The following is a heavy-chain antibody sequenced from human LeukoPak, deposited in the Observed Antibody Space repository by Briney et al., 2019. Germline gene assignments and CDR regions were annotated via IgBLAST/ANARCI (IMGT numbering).Heavy chain of an antibody. J-gene: IGHJ4*02. CDR3: ARAVETNYYDSSGRSPPDY. CDR2: INPNSGGT. V-gene: IGHV1-2*02. D-gene: IGHD3-22*01. Sequence: ASVKVSCEAPGYTFTGYYMHWVRQAPGQGLEWMGWINPNSGGTNYAQKFQGRVTMTRDTSISTAYMELSRLRSDDTAVYYCARAVETNYYDSSGRSPPDYWGQGTLVTVSS. CDR1: GYTFTGYY.